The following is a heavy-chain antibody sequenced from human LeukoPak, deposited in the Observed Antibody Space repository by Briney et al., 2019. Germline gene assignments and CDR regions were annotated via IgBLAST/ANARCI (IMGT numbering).Heavy chain of an antibody. CDR3: AKVLDPVKWLRPYFDY. D-gene: IGHD5-12*01. J-gene: IGHJ4*02. CDR2: ISGSGVST. V-gene: IGHV3-23*01. CDR1: GFTFSSYA. Sequence: QPGGSLRLSCAAAGFTFSSYAMSWVRQAPGKGLEWVSAISGSGVSTYYADSVKGRFTSSRDNSKNTVYLQMNSLRAEDTAVYYCAKVLDPVKWLRPYFDYWGQGTLVTVSS.